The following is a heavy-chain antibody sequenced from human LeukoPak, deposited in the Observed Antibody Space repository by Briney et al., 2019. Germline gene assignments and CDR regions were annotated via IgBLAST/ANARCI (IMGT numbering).Heavy chain of an antibody. D-gene: IGHD5-18*01. CDR3: TAMVKYYFDY. J-gene: IGHJ4*02. CDR2: ISGSGGST. CDR1: GFTVSSNY. V-gene: IGHV3-23*01. Sequence: GSLRLSCATSGFTVSSNYMSWVRQAPGKGLEWVSAISGSGGSTYYADSVKGRFTISRDNSKNTLYLQMNSLRAEDTAVYYCTAMVKYYFDYWGQGTLVTVSS.